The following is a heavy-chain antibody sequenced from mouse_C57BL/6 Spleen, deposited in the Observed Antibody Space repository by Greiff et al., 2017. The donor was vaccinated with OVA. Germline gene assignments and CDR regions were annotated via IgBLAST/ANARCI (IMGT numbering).Heavy chain of an antibody. V-gene: IGHV1-82*01. Sequence: VQLQQSGPELVKPGASVRISCKASGYAFSSSWMNWVKQRPGKGLEWIGRIYPGDGDTNYTGKFKGKATLTADKSSSTAYMQLSSLTSEDSAVYFCARWHSNYGYFDVWGTGTTVTVSS. CDR1: GYAFSSSW. CDR2: IYPGDGDT. CDR3: ARWHSNYGYFDV. J-gene: IGHJ1*03. D-gene: IGHD2-5*01.